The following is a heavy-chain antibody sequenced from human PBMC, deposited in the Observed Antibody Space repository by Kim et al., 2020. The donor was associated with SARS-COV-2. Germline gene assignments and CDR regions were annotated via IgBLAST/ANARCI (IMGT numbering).Heavy chain of an antibody. J-gene: IGHJ4*02. V-gene: IGHV3-23*01. Sequence: YYAASGKGRFTISRDNSKNTLYLQMNGLRAEDTAVYYCVVAFGELLLGSNYWGQGTLVTVSS. CDR3: VVAFGELLLGSNY. D-gene: IGHD3-10*01.